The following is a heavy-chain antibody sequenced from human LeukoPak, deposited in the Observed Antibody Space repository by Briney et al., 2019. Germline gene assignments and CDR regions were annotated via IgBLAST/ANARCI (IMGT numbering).Heavy chain of an antibody. Sequence: SETLSLTCTVSGASISNLYLSWIRQPAGKGLEWMGRLYDSGSTNYNPSLKSRVTTSVDTSTNQFFLTMTSVTAAGTGVYSCARDSGTTGEVKFDPWGQGTLVTVSS. CDR1: GASISNLY. D-gene: IGHD3-10*01. J-gene: IGHJ5*02. V-gene: IGHV4-4*07. CDR3: ARDSGTTGEVKFDP. CDR2: LYDSGST.